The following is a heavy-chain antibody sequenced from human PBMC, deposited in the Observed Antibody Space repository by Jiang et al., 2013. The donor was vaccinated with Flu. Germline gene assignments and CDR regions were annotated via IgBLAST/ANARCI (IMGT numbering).Heavy chain of an antibody. CDR1: GFSLSTSGMC. D-gene: IGHD6-13*01. CDR3: ARTLSSSWYYYFDY. CDR2: IDWDDDK. Sequence: KPTQTLTLTCTFSGFSLSTSGMCVSWIRQPPGKALEWLARIDWDDDKYYSTSLKTRLTISKDTSKNQVVLTMTNMDPVDTATYYCARTLSSSWYYYFDYWGQGTLVTVSS. J-gene: IGHJ4*02. V-gene: IGHV2-70*11.